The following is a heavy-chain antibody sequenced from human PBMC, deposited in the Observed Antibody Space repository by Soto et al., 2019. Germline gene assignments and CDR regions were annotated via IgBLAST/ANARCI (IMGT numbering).Heavy chain of an antibody. Sequence: QVQLVQSGAEVKKPGSSVKVSCKASGGTFSSYSFTWVRQAPGQGLEWMGRIIPILGIANYAQNFQGRVTINADKSTSTAYMELSSLRSEDTAVYYCATDKDSTYDYWGQGTLVTVSS. CDR1: GGTFSSYS. J-gene: IGHJ4*02. CDR2: IIPILGIA. D-gene: IGHD4-4*01. V-gene: IGHV1-69*08. CDR3: ATDKDSTYDY.